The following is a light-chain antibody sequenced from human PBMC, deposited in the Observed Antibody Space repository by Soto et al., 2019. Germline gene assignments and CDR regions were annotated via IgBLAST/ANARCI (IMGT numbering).Light chain of an antibody. V-gene: IGKV1-12*01. CDR1: QGINTH. J-gene: IGKJ2*01. CDR3: QQTNTFPHT. CDR2: AAS. Sequence: DIQMTQSPSSVSASVGDRVTITCRASQGINTHLAWYQQKPGKAPNLLISAASNLQSGVPSRFSGSGSGTDFTLTVSSLEPEDFTTYYCQQTNTFPHTFGQGTKLEIK.